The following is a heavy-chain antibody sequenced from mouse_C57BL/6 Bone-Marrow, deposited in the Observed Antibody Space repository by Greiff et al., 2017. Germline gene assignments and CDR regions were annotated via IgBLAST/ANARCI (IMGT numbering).Heavy chain of an antibody. D-gene: IGHD2-4*01. J-gene: IGHJ3*01. CDR2: IDPSDSYT. CDR1: GYTFTSYW. CDR3: ARWDYDRAY. Sequence: QVQLQQPGAELVMPGASVKLSCKASGYTFTSYWMHWVKQRPGQGLEWIGEIDPSDSYTNYNQKFKGKSTLTVDKSSSTAYMQHSRLTSEDAADYYCARWDYDRAYWGQGTLVTVAA. V-gene: IGHV1-69*01.